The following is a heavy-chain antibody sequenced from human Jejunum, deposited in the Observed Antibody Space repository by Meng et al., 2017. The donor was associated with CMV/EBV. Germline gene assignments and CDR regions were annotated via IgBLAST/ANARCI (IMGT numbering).Heavy chain of an antibody. V-gene: IGHV3-33*06. Sequence: TYRNYGRHWVGQAPGKGLEWVALIWYDESYKYYADSVKGRFTISRDNSKNTLSLQMNSLRTEDTAVYYCAKDQSQLQYYYYALDVWGQGTTVTVSS. CDR1: TYRNYG. J-gene: IGHJ6*02. CDR3: AKDQSQLQYYYYALDV. D-gene: IGHD6-6*01. CDR2: IWYDESYK.